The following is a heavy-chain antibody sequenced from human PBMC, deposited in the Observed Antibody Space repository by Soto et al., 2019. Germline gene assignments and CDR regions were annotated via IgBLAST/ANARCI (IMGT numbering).Heavy chain of an antibody. CDR1: GGTFSSYT. J-gene: IGHJ4*01. Sequence: GASVKVSCKASGGTFSSYTISLVRQAPGQGLEWMGRIIPILGIANYAQKFQGRVTMTTDTSTSTAYMELRGLRSDDTAVVFCARGARPVAQSEDGYTPFDFWGHGTLVTVSS. D-gene: IGHD5-12*01. V-gene: IGHV1-69*02. CDR2: IIPILGIA. CDR3: ARGARPVAQSEDGYTPFDF.